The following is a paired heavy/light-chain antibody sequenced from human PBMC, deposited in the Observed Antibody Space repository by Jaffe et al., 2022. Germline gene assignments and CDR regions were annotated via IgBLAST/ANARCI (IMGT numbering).Heavy chain of an antibody. J-gene: IGHJ5*01. CDR2: IKPDGSEE. V-gene: IGHV3-7*01. CDR3: ARALGWGRFDS. D-gene: IGHD2-21*01. CDR1: GLTFSSFW. Sequence: EVQVVDSGGGLVQPGGSLRLSCAASGLTFSSFWMTWVRQAPGKGLEWVASIKPDGSEEKYVDSVKGRFTISRDNAKNSVYLQMNSLRVDDMAVYYCARALGWGRFDSWGQGTLVTVS.
Light chain of an antibody. V-gene: IGKV4-1*01. CDR3: QQCYSFPYT. Sequence: DIVMTQSPDSLAVSLGERATINCKSSQNILYSSDNKNYLAWYQQRPGQPPKLLIYWASTRESGVPDRFSGSGSGTDFTLTISSLQAEDVAVYYCQQCYSFPYTFGQGTKLELK. J-gene: IGKJ2*01. CDR2: WAS. CDR1: QNILYSSDNKNY.